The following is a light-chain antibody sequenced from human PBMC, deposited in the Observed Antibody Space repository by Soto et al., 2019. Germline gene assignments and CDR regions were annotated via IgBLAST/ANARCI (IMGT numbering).Light chain of an antibody. CDR1: SSDVGGYNY. Sequence: QSVLTQPASVSGSPGQSITISCTGTSSDVGGYNYVSWYQQHPGKAPKLMIYEVSNRPSGVSNRFSGSKSGNTASLTISGLQAEDDADYYCSSYTSSSTLRVFGTGTKLTVL. J-gene: IGLJ1*01. CDR3: SSYTSSSTLRV. V-gene: IGLV2-14*01. CDR2: EVS.